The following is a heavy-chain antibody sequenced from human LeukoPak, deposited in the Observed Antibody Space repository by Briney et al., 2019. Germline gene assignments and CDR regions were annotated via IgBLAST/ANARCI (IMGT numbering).Heavy chain of an antibody. D-gene: IGHD1-20*01. CDR1: GGSISSYY. Sequence: SETLSLICTVSGGSISSYYWSWIRQPPGKGLEWIGYIYYSGSTNYNPSLKSRVTISVDTSKNQFSLKLSSVTAADTAVYYCARDHITDAFDIWGQGTMVTVSS. J-gene: IGHJ3*02. CDR3: ARDHITDAFDI. V-gene: IGHV4-59*01. CDR2: IYYSGST.